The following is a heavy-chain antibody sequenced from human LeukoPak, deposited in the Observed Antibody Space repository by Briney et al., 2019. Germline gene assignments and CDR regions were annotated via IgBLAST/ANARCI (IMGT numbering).Heavy chain of an antibody. D-gene: IGHD2-15*01. CDR2: ISSSSSYI. J-gene: IGHJ5*02. V-gene: IGHV3-21*01. CDR1: GFTFSSYS. Sequence: GGSLRLPCAASGFTFSSYSMNWVRQAPGKGLEWVSSISSSSSYIYYADSVKGRFTISRDNAKNSLYLQMNSLRAEDTAVYYCARAGVYSWIVAEPLRNWFDPWGQGTLVTVSS. CDR3: ARAGVYSWIVAEPLRNWFDP.